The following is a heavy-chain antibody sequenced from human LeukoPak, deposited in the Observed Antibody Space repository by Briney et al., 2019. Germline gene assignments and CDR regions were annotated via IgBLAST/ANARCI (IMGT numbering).Heavy chain of an antibody. CDR2: IYYSGST. Sequence: SETLSLTCAVSGGSISSYYWSWIRQPPGKGLEGIGYIYYSGSTNYNPSLKSRVTISVDTSNNQSSLKLSSVTAADTAVYYCARAAKDSSGYHDAFDIWGQGTMVTVSS. CDR3: ARAAKDSSGYHDAFDI. J-gene: IGHJ3*02. D-gene: IGHD3-22*01. V-gene: IGHV4-59*01. CDR1: GGSISSYY.